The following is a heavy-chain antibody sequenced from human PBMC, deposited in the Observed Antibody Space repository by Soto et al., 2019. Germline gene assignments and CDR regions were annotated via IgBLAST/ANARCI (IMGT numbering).Heavy chain of an antibody. J-gene: IGHJ4*02. D-gene: IGHD3-10*01. Sequence: QVQLVQSGAEVKKPGSSVKVSCKASGGIFSTYAISWLRQAPGQGLEWMGGIIPLFGTPNYAQRIQGRVTLTADESTSTAYMELSRLGSEDTAVYYCARDRDDYGSGNYYNRIDFWGQGTLVTVSS. CDR2: IIPLFGTP. CDR1: GGIFSTYA. CDR3: ARDRDDYGSGNYYNRIDF. V-gene: IGHV1-69*01.